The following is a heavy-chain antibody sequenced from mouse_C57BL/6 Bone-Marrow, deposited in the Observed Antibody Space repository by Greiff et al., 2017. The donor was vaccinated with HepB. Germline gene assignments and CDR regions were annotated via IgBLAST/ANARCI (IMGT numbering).Heavy chain of an antibody. V-gene: IGHV10-1*01. J-gene: IGHJ2*01. Sequence: DVKLVESGGGLVQPKGSLKLSCAASGFSFNTYAMNWVRQAPGKGLEWVARIRSKSNNYATYYADSVKDRFTISRDDSESMLYLQMNNLKTEDTAMYYCVRHHYDVHYFDYWGQGTTLTVSS. CDR2: IRSKSNNYAT. CDR1: GFSFNTYA. CDR3: VRHHYDVHYFDY. D-gene: IGHD1-2*01.